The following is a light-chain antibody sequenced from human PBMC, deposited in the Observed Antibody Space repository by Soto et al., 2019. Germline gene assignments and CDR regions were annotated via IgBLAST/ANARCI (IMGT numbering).Light chain of an antibody. J-gene: IGKJ1*01. Sequence: DIQMTQSPSTLSASVGDRVTITCRASQSISSWLAWYQQKPGKAPKLLIYKASSLESGVPSRFSGSGSGTEFTPTISSLQPDDLATYYCQQYNSFPTFGQGTKVEIK. CDR2: KAS. CDR1: QSISSW. V-gene: IGKV1-5*03. CDR3: QQYNSFPT.